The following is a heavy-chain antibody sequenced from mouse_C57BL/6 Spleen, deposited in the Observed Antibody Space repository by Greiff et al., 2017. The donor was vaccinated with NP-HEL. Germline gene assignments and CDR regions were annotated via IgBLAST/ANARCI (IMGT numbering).Heavy chain of an antibody. CDR2: IYPGSGST. Sequence: QVQLQQPGAELVKPGASVKMSCKASGYTFTSYWITWVKQRPGQGLEWIGDIYPGSGSTNYNEKFKSKATLTVDTSSSTAYMQLSSLTSEDSAVYYCARKGLGGGYFGGWGQSTTLTVAS. D-gene: IGHD3-3*01. CDR3: ARKGLGGGYFGG. V-gene: IGHV1-55*01. CDR1: GYTFTSYW. J-gene: IGHJ2*01.